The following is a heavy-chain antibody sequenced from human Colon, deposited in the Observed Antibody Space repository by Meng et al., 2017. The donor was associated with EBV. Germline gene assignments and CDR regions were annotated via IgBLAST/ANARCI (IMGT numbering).Heavy chain of an antibody. D-gene: IGHD3-10*01. J-gene: IGHJ5*02. Sequence: QVQLQVDGLVMVRPSQTLSLTCAVSGDSITSGDYSWPWIRRPPGKGLEWIGYIYHGVNIYYTPSLRSRVTISVDKSRNQFSLKLTSVSAADTAVYYCVRDTRRGGGWFDPWGQGTLVTVSS. V-gene: IGHV4-30-2*01. CDR3: VRDTRRGGGWFDP. CDR2: IYHGVNI. CDR1: GDSITSGDYS.